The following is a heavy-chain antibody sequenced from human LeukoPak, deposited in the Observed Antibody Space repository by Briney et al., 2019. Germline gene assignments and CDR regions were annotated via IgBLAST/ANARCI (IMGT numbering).Heavy chain of an antibody. CDR2: IYYSGST. Sequence: SETLSLTCTVSGGSISSSSYYWGWIRQPPGKGLEWIGSIYYSGSTYYNPSLKSRVTISVDTSKNQFSLKLSSVTAADTAVYYCARRAYYYDSSGYYYPGYPFDTWGQGTMVTVSS. CDR3: ARRAYYYDSSGYYYPGYPFDT. CDR1: GGSISSSSYY. D-gene: IGHD3-22*01. J-gene: IGHJ3*02. V-gene: IGHV4-39*01.